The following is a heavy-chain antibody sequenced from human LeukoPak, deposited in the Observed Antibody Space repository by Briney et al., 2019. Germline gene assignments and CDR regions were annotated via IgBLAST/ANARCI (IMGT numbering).Heavy chain of an antibody. CDR1: GFTFSSYG. Sequence: GGSLRLSCAASGFTFSSYGMHWVRQAPGKGLEWVAFIRYDGSNKYYADSVKGRFAISRDNSKNTLYLQMNSLRAEDTAVYYCAKDDPENYYYYYMDVWGKGTTVTASS. J-gene: IGHJ6*03. V-gene: IGHV3-30*02. CDR2: IRYDGSNK. CDR3: AKDDPENYYYYYMDV.